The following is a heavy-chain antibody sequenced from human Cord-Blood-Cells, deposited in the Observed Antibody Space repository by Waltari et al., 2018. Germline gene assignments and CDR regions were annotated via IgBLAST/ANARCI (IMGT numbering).Heavy chain of an antibody. J-gene: IGHJ5*02. CDR2: MNPSNGNT. CDR3: IAAAGQGSHNWFDP. Sequence: QVQLVQSGAEVKKPGASVKVSCKASGYTFTSYDINWVRQATGQGLEWMGWMNPSNGNTGYAQKFQGRVTMTRNTSISTAYMELSSLRSEDTAVYYCIAAAGQGSHNWFDPWGQGTLVTVSS. V-gene: IGHV1-8*01. D-gene: IGHD6-13*01. CDR1: GYTFTSYD.